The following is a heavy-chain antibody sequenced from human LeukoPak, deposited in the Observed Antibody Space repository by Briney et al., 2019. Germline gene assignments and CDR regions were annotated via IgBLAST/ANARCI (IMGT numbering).Heavy chain of an antibody. J-gene: IGHJ6*02. D-gene: IGHD3-3*02. CDR2: IYYRGST. Sequence: SGTPSLPCTVSGDFISSNYCSWVRPSPGEGLEWIGYIYYRGSTDHNPSLKSRVTMSVDTSKNQCSLKVSSVTAADTAVYYCARHRSAFDGMDVWGQGTTVTVSS. CDR1: GDFISSNY. V-gene: IGHV4-59*08. CDR3: ARHRSAFDGMDV.